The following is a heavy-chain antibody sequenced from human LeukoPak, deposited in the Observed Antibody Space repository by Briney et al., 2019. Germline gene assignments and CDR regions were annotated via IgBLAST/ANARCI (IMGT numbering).Heavy chain of an antibody. D-gene: IGHD6-19*01. J-gene: IGHJ4*02. V-gene: IGHV3-43*02. CDR1: GFMFHDYA. Sequence: GGSLGLSCAAPGFMFHDYAIHWVRQAPGKGLEWVSLISGDGGSTFYADSVKGRFTISRDNSKNSLYLRMNSLRSDDTALYYCARESESSGWYDYWGQGTLVTVSS. CDR3: ARESESSGWYDY. CDR2: ISGDGGST.